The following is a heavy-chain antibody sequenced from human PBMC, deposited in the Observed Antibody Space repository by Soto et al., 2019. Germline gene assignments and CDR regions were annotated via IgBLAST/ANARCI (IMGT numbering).Heavy chain of an antibody. Sequence: GGSLRLSCAASGFSFSDCGMHWVRQAPGKGLEWVAVISYDGSNKYYADSVKGRFTISRDNSKNTLYLQMNTLRAEDTALYYCAKDNADSYESGPPPPGYYYGMDVWGQGTTVTVSS. CDR3: AKDNADSYESGPPPPGYYYGMDV. D-gene: IGHD3-22*01. J-gene: IGHJ6*02. CDR1: GFSFSDCG. CDR2: ISYDGSNK. V-gene: IGHV3-30*18.